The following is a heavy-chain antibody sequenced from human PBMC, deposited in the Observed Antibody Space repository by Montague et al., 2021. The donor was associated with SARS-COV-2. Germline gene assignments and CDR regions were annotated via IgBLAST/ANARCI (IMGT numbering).Heavy chain of an antibody. D-gene: IGHD4-23*01. Sequence: TLSLTCTFSGFSLSTSGMCVSWIRQPPGKALEWLTLIGWDDDKYYSTSLKTRLTISKDTSKNQVVLTMTNMDPVDTATYYCARSYGTTVVTRAFDYWGQGTLVTVSS. CDR3: ARSYGTTVVTRAFDY. J-gene: IGHJ4*02. CDR1: GFSLSTSGMC. V-gene: IGHV2-70*01. CDR2: IGWDDDK.